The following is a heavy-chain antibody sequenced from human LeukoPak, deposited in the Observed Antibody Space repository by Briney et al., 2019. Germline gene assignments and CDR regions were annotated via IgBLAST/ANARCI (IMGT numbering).Heavy chain of an antibody. V-gene: IGHV3-23*01. J-gene: IGHJ4*02. CDR3: AKDLSSTEQWLVPDY. D-gene: IGHD6-19*01. Sequence: GGSLRLSCAAAGFTFSSYAMTWVRQAPGRGLEWVSAISGSGATTYYADSVKGRFTISRDNSKNTLYLQMNSLRAEDTAVYYCAKDLSSTEQWLVPDYWGQGTLVTVSS. CDR2: ISGSGATT. CDR1: GFTFSSYA.